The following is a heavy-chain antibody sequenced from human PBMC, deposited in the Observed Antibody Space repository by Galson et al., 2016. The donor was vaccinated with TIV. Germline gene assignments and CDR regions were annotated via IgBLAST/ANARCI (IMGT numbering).Heavy chain of an antibody. CDR3: ASDRNTAFDTYHYYYGMDV. Sequence: SVKVSCKASGDTISSYVFNWVRLAPGQGLGWMGGIIPLFRTTNYAQKFQGRVTITADESTNTAYMELNSLRSGDTAVYHCASDRNTAFDTYHYYYGMDVWGQGTTVTVSS. V-gene: IGHV1-69*13. D-gene: IGHD5-18*01. J-gene: IGHJ6*02. CDR2: IIPLFRTT. CDR1: GDTISSYV.